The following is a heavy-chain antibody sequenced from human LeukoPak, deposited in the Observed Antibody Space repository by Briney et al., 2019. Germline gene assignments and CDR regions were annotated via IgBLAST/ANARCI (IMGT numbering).Heavy chain of an antibody. D-gene: IGHD6-13*01. CDR3: ARDRGSSWYVDY. V-gene: IGHV3-48*02. Sequence: GGSLRLSCAASAFTFSDYSMNWVRQAPGKGLEWISYIDTSSSTMYYADSVMGRFTISRDNAKESLYLQMNSLKDEDTAVYYCARDRGSSWYVDYWGQGTLVTVSS. CDR2: IDTSSSTM. J-gene: IGHJ4*02. CDR1: AFTFSDYS.